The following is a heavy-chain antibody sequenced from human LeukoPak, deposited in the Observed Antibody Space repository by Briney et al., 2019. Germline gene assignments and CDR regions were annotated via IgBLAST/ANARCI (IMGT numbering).Heavy chain of an antibody. CDR3: ARAYYDILTGYYEGGSYNYHYMDV. V-gene: IGHV1-2*02. Sequence: ASLTVSCTASGYTFTVYYMHWVRQAPGQGLGWMGGINPDRGDTEYAQKFQGRVTMTRDTSISTAYMELRSLRFDDPAVYYCARAYYDILTGYYEGGSYNYHYMDVWGKGTTVTVSS. CDR1: GYTFTVYY. D-gene: IGHD3-9*01. CDR2: INPDRGDT. J-gene: IGHJ6*03.